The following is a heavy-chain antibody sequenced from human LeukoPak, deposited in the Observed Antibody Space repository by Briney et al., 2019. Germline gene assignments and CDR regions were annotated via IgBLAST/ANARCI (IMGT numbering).Heavy chain of an antibody. CDR1: GFTFDEYA. Sequence: GGSLRLSCAASGFTFDEYAMHWVRQAPGKGLEWVSGISWNSGSKGYADSVKGRFTISRDNAKRSLYLQMNSLRAEDTALYYCAKDIGGYIYGYYKYWGQGTLVTVSS. J-gene: IGHJ4*02. CDR2: ISWNSGSK. CDR3: AKDIGGYIYGYYKY. V-gene: IGHV3-9*01. D-gene: IGHD5-18*01.